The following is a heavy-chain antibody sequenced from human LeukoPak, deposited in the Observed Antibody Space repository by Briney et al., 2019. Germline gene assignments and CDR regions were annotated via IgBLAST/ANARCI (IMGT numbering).Heavy chain of an antibody. V-gene: IGHV1-24*01. Sequence: ASVKVSCKVSGYTLTELSMHWVRQAPGKGLEWMGGFDPEDGETIYAQKFQGRVTMTEDTSTDTAYMELSSLRSEDTAVYYCARRFRPAHVQDYYYGMDVWGQGTTVTVSS. CDR2: FDPEDGET. CDR3: ARRFRPAHVQDYYYGMDV. J-gene: IGHJ6*02. D-gene: IGHD3-10*01. CDR1: GYTLTELS.